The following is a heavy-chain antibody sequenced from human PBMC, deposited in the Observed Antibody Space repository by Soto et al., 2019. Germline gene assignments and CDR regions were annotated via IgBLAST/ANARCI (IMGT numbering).Heavy chain of an antibody. V-gene: IGHV1-2*02. CDR3: ARVIYKWHYSPLHY. CDR2: INPNCGRT. CDR1: RLTFTGIY. D-gene: IGHD1-7*01. Sequence: NASRLTFTGIYLHGVRHTHGQELEWMGWINPNCGRTNYSQQSEGRVIVTRRTSISTDLLERSRLRSDDTAVYYCARVIYKWHYSPLHYWGQGILVTVSS. J-gene: IGHJ4*02.